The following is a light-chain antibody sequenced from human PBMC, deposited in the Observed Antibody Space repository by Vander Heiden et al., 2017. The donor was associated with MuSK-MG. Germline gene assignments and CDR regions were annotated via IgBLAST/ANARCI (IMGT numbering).Light chain of an antibody. CDR1: QSISSY. J-gene: IGKJ2*01. V-gene: IGKV1-39*01. Sequence: DIQMTQSPSSLSASVGDRVTITCRASQSISSYVNWYQQKPGKAPKLLIYAASSLQSGVPSRFSGSGSGTDFTRTISSLQPEDCATYYCQQSYSTPYTFGQGTKLEIK. CDR3: QQSYSTPYT. CDR2: AAS.